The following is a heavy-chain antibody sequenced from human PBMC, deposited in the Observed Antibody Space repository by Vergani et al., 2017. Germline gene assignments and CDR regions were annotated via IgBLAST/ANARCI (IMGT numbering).Heavy chain of an antibody. CDR3: ARVQWLGIRQGAFDI. J-gene: IGHJ3*02. D-gene: IGHD6-19*01. Sequence: QVQLVQSGAEVKKPGASVKVSCKASGYTFTSYYMHWVRQAPGQGLEWMGIINPSGGSTSYAQKFQGRVTMTRDTSTSTVYMELSSLRSEDTAVYYCARVQWLGIRQGAFDIWGQGTMVTVSS. CDR1: GYTFTSYY. CDR2: INPSGGST. V-gene: IGHV1-46*03.